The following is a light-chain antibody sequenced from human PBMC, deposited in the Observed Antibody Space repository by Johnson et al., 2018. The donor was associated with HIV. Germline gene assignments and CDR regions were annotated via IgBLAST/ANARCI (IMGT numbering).Light chain of an antibody. CDR1: SSNIENNY. CDR2: DNN. Sequence: QSVLTQPPSVSAAPGQKVTISCSGSSSNIENNYVSWYQQLPGTAPKLLIYDNNRRPSGVPDRFSGSKSGTSATLGITGLQTGDEADDFCGPWDKRLRTSFFVTGTKVTVL. CDR3: GPWDKRLRTSF. J-gene: IGLJ1*01. V-gene: IGLV1-51*01.